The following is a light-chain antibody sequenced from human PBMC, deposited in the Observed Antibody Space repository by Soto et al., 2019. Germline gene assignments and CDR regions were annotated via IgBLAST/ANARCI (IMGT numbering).Light chain of an antibody. V-gene: IGKV1-39*01. CDR3: QQSYSIPFT. CDR1: QSIDRY. CDR2: AAS. J-gene: IGKJ3*01. Sequence: DIQMTQSPSYLSAAIGDRVTITCRASQSIDRYLNWYQQKSGRAPKVLIYAASSLQSGVSPRFSGTGSETHFTLTINNLQPEDFATYYCQQSYSIPFTFGPGTTVDV.